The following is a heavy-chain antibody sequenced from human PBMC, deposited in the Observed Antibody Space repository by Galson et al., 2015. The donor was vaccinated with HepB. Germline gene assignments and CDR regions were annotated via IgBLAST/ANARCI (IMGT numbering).Heavy chain of an antibody. D-gene: IGHD5-12*01. CDR1: GGIFTNFA. Sequence: SVKVSCKASGGIFTNFAISWARQAPGQGLEWMGGVIPVFGVTNYAQKFQGRVTITADESTSTAHMELNSLTTEDTAVYYCATEGDIPRGWANWFDPWGQGTLVTVSS. J-gene: IGHJ5*02. V-gene: IGHV1-69*13. CDR3: ATEGDIPRGWANWFDP. CDR2: VIPVFGVT.